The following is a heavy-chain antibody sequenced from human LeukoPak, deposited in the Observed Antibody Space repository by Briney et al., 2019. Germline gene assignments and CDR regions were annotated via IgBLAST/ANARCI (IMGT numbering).Heavy chain of an antibody. CDR2: ISSSSSTI. Sequence: GGSLRLSCAASGFTFSSYSMNWVRQAPGKGLEWVSYISSSSSTIYYADSVKGRFTISRDNAKNSLYLQMNSLRAEDTAVYYCARDLGGITMVRGVLDVWGQGTTVTVSS. CDR3: ARDLGGITMVRGVLDV. V-gene: IGHV3-48*04. CDR1: GFTFSSYS. D-gene: IGHD3-10*01. J-gene: IGHJ6*02.